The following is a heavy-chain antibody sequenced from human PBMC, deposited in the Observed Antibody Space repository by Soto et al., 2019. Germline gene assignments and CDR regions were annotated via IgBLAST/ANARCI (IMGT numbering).Heavy chain of an antibody. CDR2: ISYDGSNK. CDR3: AKDRHSSSSGETSGMDV. J-gene: IGHJ6*02. D-gene: IGHD6-6*01. CDR1: GFTFSSYG. V-gene: IGHV3-30*18. Sequence: QVQLVESGGGVVQPGRSLRLSCAASGFTFSSYGMHWVRQAPGKGLEWVAVISYDGSNKYYADSVKGRFTISRDNSKNTLYLQMNSLRAEDTAVYYCAKDRHSSSSGETSGMDVWGQGTTVTVSS.